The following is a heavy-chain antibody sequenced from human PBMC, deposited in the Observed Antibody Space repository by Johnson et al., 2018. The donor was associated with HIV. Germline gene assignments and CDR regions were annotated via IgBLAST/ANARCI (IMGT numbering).Heavy chain of an antibody. CDR2: ISSSGGST. CDR1: GFTFRDYY. J-gene: IGHJ3*02. D-gene: IGHD3-3*02. CDR3: ARELSHDAFDI. Sequence: QVQLVESGGDLVQPGGSLRLSCAASGFTFRDYYMSWIRQAPGKGLEWVSYISSSGGSTYYADSVKGRFTISRDNSKNTLYLQMNSLRAEDTAVYYCARELSHDAFDIWGQGTMVTVSS. V-gene: IGHV3-11*01.